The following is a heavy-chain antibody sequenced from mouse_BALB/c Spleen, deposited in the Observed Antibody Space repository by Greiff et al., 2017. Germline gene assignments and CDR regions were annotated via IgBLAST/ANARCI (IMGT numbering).Heavy chain of an antibody. Sequence: VKLMESGPGLVAPSQSLSITCPASGFSLTSYGVHWVRQPPGKVLEWRGEIWAGGSTNYISALMSRLSISKDNSKSQVFLKLNSLQPDDTAMYYCARGLYYDRYFDVWGAGTTVTVSS. V-gene: IGHV2-9*02. J-gene: IGHJ1*01. CDR1: GFSLTSYG. CDR2: IWAGGST. CDR3: ARGLYYDRYFDV. D-gene: IGHD1-1*01.